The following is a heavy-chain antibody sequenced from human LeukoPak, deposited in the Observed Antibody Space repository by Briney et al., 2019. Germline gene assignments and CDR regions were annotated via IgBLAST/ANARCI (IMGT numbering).Heavy chain of an antibody. CDR1: GYTFTSYY. Sequence: GASVKVSCKASGYTFTSYYMHWVRQAPGQGLEWMGWINPNSGGTNYAQKFQGRVTMTRDTSISTAYMELSRLRSDDTAVYYCARVIDEWERLADYWGRGTLVTVSS. J-gene: IGHJ4*02. CDR2: INPNSGGT. D-gene: IGHD1-26*01. V-gene: IGHV1-2*02. CDR3: ARVIDEWERLADY.